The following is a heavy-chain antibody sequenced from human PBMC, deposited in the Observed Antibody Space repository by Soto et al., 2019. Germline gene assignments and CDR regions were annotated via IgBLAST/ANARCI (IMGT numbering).Heavy chain of an antibody. Sequence: ASVKVSCKASGGTFSSYAISWVRQAPGQGLEWMGGIIPIFGTANYAQKFQGRVTITADESTSTAYMELSSLRSEDTAVYYCARKRTTMVRGVIMGGMDVWGQGTTVTVSS. D-gene: IGHD3-10*01. J-gene: IGHJ6*02. CDR1: GGTFSSYA. CDR2: IIPIFGTA. V-gene: IGHV1-69*13. CDR3: ARKRTTMVRGVIMGGMDV.